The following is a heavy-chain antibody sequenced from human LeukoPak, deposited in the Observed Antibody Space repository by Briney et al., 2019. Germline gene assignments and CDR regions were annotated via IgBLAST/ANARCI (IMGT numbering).Heavy chain of an antibody. J-gene: IGHJ4*02. Sequence: GGSLRLSCAASGFAFDEHGMSWVRQVPGKGLEWVSGINWSGGSTGYADPLRGRFTISRDNAKNSLYLQMDSLRAEDTALYYCARAPITSPFYFDYWGQGTLVTVSS. CDR3: ARAPITSPFYFDY. D-gene: IGHD2-2*01. V-gene: IGHV3-20*04. CDR2: INWSGGST. CDR1: GFAFDEHG.